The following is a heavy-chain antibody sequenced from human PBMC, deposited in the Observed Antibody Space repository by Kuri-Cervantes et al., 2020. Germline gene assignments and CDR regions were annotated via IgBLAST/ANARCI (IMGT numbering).Heavy chain of an antibody. J-gene: IGHJ6*03. CDR2: IYHSGST. D-gene: IGHD2-21*01. V-gene: IGHV4-38-2*01. CDR3: ARGLVYYYMDV. Sequence: SETLSLTCAVSGYSISSGYYWGWIRQPPGKGLEWIGSIYHSGSTYYNPSLKSRVTLSVDTSKNQFSLKLTAVTAADTAVYYCARGLVYYYMDVWGKGTTVTVSS. CDR1: GYSISSGYY.